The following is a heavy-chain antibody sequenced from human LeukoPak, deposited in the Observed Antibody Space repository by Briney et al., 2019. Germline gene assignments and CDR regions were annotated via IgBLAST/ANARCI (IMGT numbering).Heavy chain of an antibody. J-gene: IGHJ5*02. CDR3: ARGPYGSGSYSHWFDP. D-gene: IGHD3-10*01. Sequence: SETLSLTCTVSDDSISSYYWSWIRQPPGKGLEWIGYIYYSGSTNYNPSLKSRVTISVDTSKNQFSLKLSSVTAADTAVYYCARGPYGSGSYSHWFDPWGQGTLVTVSS. CDR1: DDSISSYY. CDR2: IYYSGST. V-gene: IGHV4-59*01.